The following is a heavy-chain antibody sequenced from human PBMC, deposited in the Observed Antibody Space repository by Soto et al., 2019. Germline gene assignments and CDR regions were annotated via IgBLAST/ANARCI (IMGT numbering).Heavy chain of an antibody. CDR1: GFTFSSYS. CDR3: ARDHDPATGDAFDI. D-gene: IGHD4-17*01. Sequence: GGSLRLSCAASGFTFSSYSMNWVRQAPGKGLEWVSSISSSSSYIYYADSVKGRFTISRDNAKNSLYLQMNSLRAEDTAVYYCARDHDPATGDAFDIWGQGTMVTVSS. J-gene: IGHJ3*02. CDR2: ISSSSSYI. V-gene: IGHV3-21*01.